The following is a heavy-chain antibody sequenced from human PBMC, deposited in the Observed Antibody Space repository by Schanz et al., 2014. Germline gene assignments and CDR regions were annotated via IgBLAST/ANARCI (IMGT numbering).Heavy chain of an antibody. J-gene: IGHJ5*02. CDR3: ARGVRRGDGKNGYYNWFDP. V-gene: IGHV4-59*08. D-gene: IGHD3-22*01. CDR2: IFYSGNT. CDR1: GGSITSFY. Sequence: QVRLQESGPGLVKPSETLSLTCTVSGGSITSFYWSWVRQAPGKGLEWVGSIFYSGNTNYNPSLKSRSGTSKDTSEKQVSLKLPAVTAADTAVYYCARGVRRGDGKNGYYNWFDPWGQGTLVTVSS.